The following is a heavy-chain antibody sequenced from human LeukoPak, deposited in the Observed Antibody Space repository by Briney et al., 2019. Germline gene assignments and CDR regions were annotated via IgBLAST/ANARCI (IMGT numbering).Heavy chain of an antibody. CDR1: GGSISTYY. D-gene: IGHD4-23*01. CDR2: VYYSGST. V-gene: IGHV4-59*12. Sequence: SETLSLTCTVSGGSISTYYWSWIRQPPGKGLEWIAYVYYSGSTNYNPSLKSRGTISVDTSKNQFSLKLSSVTDADTAVYYCARGSITVVPAFDIWGQGTMVTVSS. J-gene: IGHJ3*02. CDR3: ARGSITVVPAFDI.